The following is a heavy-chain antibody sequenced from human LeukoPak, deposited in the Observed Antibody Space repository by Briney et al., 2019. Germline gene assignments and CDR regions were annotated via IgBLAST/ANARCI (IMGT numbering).Heavy chain of an antibody. D-gene: IGHD1-26*01. CDR3: ASGNSGSYYYGMDV. CDR1: GGTFSSYA. Sequence: ASVKVSCKASGGTFSSYAISCVRQAPGQGLEWMGRIIPILGIANYAQKFQGRVTITADKSTSTAYMELSSLRSEDTAVYYCASGNSGSYYYGMDVWGQGATVTVSS. J-gene: IGHJ6*02. CDR2: IIPILGIA. V-gene: IGHV1-69*04.